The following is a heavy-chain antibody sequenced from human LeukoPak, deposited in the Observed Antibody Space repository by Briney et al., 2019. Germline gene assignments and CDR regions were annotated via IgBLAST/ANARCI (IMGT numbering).Heavy chain of an antibody. CDR2: ISGSGGST. J-gene: IGHJ4*02. V-gene: IGHV3-23*01. CDR3: AKDLYYDFWSGHLFDY. D-gene: IGHD3-3*01. CDR1: GFTFSSYA. Sequence: GGSLRLSCAASGFTFSSYAMSWVRQAPGKGLEWVSAISGSGGSTYYADSVKGRFTISRDNSKNTLYLQMNCLRAEDTAVYYCAKDLYYDFWSGHLFDYWGQGTLVTVSS.